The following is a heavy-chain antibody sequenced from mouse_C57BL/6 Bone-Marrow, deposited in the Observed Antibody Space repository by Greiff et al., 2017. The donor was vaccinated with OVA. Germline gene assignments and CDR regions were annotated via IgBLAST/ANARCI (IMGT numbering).Heavy chain of an antibody. CDR3: ARGTWFAY. CDR2: INPGSGAT. J-gene: IGHJ3*01. V-gene: IGHV1-53*01. Sequence: VQLQQPGTELVQPGASVKLSCKASGYTFTSYWVHWVRQRPGQGLEWIGNINPGSGATNYNEKFKSKATLTVDKSSSTAYMQLSSLKSEESAVYYGARGTWFAYWGQGTLVTVSA. CDR1: GYTFTSYW.